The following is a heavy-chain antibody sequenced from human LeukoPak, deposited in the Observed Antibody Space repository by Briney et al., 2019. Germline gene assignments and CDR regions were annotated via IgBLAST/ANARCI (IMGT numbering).Heavy chain of an antibody. Sequence: GGSLRLSCAASGFTFSSYWMSWVRQAPGKGLEWVANIKQDGSEKYYVDSVKGRFTISRDNAKNSLYLQMNSLRAEDTAVYYCARDVGWKDTGDFDYWGQGTLVTVSS. CDR2: IKQDGSEK. CDR3: ARDVGWKDTGDFDY. V-gene: IGHV3-7*01. J-gene: IGHJ4*02. CDR1: GFTFSSYW. D-gene: IGHD5-18*01.